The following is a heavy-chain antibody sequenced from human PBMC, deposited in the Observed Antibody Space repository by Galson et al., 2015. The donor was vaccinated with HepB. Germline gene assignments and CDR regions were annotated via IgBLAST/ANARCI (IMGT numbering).Heavy chain of an antibody. CDR3: SLSIAAAGTINY. CDR2: ISYDGSNK. Sequence: SLRLSCAASGFTFSSYAMHWVRQAPGKGLEWVAVISYDGSNKYYADSVKGRFTISRDNSKNTLYLQMNSLRAEDTAVYYCSLSIAAAGTINYWGQGTLVTVSS. D-gene: IGHD6-13*01. V-gene: IGHV3-30*04. CDR1: GFTFSSYA. J-gene: IGHJ4*02.